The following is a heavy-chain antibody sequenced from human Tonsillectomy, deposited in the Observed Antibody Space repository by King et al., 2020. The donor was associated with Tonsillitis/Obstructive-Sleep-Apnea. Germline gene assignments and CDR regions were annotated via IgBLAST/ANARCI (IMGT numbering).Heavy chain of an antibody. CDR3: ASSTVTMIVADY. CDR2: ITSSVGTI. V-gene: IGHV3-48*03. J-gene: IGHJ4*02. Sequence: VQLVESGGGLVQPGGSLRLSCAASGFTFSNYDMNWVRQAPGKGLEWVSYITSSVGTIYYADSVKGRITMSRDNAKNSLYLQMNSLRAEDTAVYFCASSTVTMIVADYWGQGALVTVSS. D-gene: IGHD3-22*01. CDR1: GFTFSNYD.